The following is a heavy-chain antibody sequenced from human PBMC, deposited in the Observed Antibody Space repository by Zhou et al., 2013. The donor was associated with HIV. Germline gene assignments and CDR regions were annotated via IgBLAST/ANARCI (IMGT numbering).Heavy chain of an antibody. CDR1: GYTFNRYD. D-gene: IGHD3-16*01. CDR3: ATEGQRRPQLGGNYYYVMDV. CDR2: INPSGGST. J-gene: IGHJ6*02. V-gene: IGHV1-46*02. Sequence: QVRLVQSGDEVKKPGASVKVSCKTTGYTFNRYDVSWVRQAPGQGLEWMGIINPSGGSTSYAQKFQGRVTMTADRFSSTAYLEMRRLRYDDTAVYFCATEGQRRPQLGGNYYYVMDVWGQGSTVIVSS.